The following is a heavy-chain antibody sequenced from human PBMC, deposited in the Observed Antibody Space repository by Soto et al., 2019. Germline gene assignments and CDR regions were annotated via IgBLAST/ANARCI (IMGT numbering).Heavy chain of an antibody. V-gene: IGHV3-9*01. CDR2: ISWNSGQL. Sequence: EVHLVESGGGLVQPDRPLRLSCEASGFNFENYAMHWVRQVPGKGLEWVSAISWNSGQLDYADSVRGRFTISRDNGKNSLYLEMNSLRPDDTALYFCAKDKSTGEYSYYRYMDVWGRGTTVIVYS. CDR1: GFNFENYA. CDR3: AKDKSTGEYSYYRYMDV. D-gene: IGHD4-17*01. J-gene: IGHJ6*03.